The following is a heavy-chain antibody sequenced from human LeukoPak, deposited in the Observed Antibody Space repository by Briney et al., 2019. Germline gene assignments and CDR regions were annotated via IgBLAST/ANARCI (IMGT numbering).Heavy chain of an antibody. D-gene: IGHD1-26*01. CDR1: GFTFSNAW. J-gene: IGHJ4*02. V-gene: IGHV3-21*01. Sequence: GGSLRLSCAASGFTFSNAWMSWVRQAPGKGLEWVSSISSSSSYIYYADSVKGRFTISRDNAKNSLYLQMNSLRAEDTAVYYCARGSGSYYYWGQGTLVTVSS. CDR3: ARGSGSYYY. CDR2: ISSSSSYI.